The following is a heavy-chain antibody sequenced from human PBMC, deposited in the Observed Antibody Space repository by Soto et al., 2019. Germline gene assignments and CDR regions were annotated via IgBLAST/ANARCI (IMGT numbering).Heavy chain of an antibody. CDR3: ARDRSSSYSYAMDL. J-gene: IGHJ6*02. V-gene: IGHV3-33*01. D-gene: IGHD3-10*01. CDR2: IWHDGTRK. Sequence: QVHLVESGGGVVQPGGSLPLSCSVSDLAFRLHGIHWVRNTPGKGLVWVAMIWHDGTRKYFRDSVRGRFTISRDSAKNKVYLQMNNLRGDDSALYFCARDRSSSYSYAMDLWGQGTTVTVSS. CDR1: DLAFRLHG.